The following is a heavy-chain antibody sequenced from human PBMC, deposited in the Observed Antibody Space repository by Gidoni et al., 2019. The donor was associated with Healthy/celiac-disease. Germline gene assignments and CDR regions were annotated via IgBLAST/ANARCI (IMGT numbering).Heavy chain of an antibody. Sequence: EVQLGESGGGLVKPGGCLRLSCAAAGFTFSSYSMNWVRQAPGKGLEWVSAISSSSSYIYYAYSVKGRFTISRDNAKTSLYLQMNSLRAEDTAVYYCAREGGIAVAGDYYYYMDVWGKGTTVTVSS. CDR2: ISSSSSYI. D-gene: IGHD6-19*01. J-gene: IGHJ6*03. V-gene: IGHV3-21*01. CDR1: GFTFSSYS. CDR3: AREGGIAVAGDYYYYMDV.